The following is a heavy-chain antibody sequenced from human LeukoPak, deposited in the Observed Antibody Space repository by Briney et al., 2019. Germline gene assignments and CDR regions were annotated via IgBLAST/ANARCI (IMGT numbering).Heavy chain of an antibody. CDR3: ARNTGNYSGVYYFDY. J-gene: IGHJ4*02. CDR1: GGSFSRDY. V-gene: IGHV4-59*01. CDR2: IYYSGSA. Sequence: SETLSLTWTVVGGSFSRDYWSWIRQPPGKGLEWIGYIYYSGSANYNPSLKSRVTISLDTSKNQFSLKLTSVTDADTAVYYCARNTGNYSGVYYFDYWGQGTLVTVSS. D-gene: IGHD1-26*01.